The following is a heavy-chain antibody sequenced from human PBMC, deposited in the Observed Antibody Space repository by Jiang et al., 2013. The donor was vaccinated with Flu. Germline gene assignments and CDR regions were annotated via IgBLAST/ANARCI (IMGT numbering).Heavy chain of an antibody. J-gene: IGHJ3*02. CDR2: IYYSGST. Sequence: GSGLVKPSETLSLTCTVSGGSISSYYWSWIRQPPGKGLEWIGYIYYSGSTNYNPSLKSRVTISVDTSKNQFSLKLSSVTAADTAVYYCARERPGLFLDIWGQGTMVTVSS. CDR3: ARERPGLFLDI. D-gene: IGHD2-21*01. CDR1: GGSISSYY. V-gene: IGHV4-59*01.